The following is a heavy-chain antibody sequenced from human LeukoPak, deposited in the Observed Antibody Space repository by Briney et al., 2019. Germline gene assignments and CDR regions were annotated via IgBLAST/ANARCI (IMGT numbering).Heavy chain of an antibody. Sequence: GGSLRLSCAASGFTFSSYAMSWVRQSPGKGLEWVSAISGRGGSTFYADSVKGRFTISRDNSKNTKYLQMNSLRAEDTAVYYCAKVLMVYTFDYSGQGTQVTVSS. CDR3: AKVLMVYTFDY. V-gene: IGHV3-23*01. D-gene: IGHD2-8*01. CDR1: GFTFSSYA. CDR2: ISGRGGST. J-gene: IGHJ4*02.